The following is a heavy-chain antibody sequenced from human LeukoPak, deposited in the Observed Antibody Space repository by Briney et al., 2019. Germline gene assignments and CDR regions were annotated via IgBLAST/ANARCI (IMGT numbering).Heavy chain of an antibody. CDR1: GYSISSGYY. J-gene: IGHJ6*03. Sequence: SETLSLTCTVSGYSISSGYYWGWIRQPPGKGLEWIGSIYHSGSTYYNPSLKSRVTISVDTSKNQFSLKLSSVTAADTAVYYCARWSGSVTARNYYYYMDVWGEGTTVTVSS. V-gene: IGHV4-38-2*02. D-gene: IGHD6-6*01. CDR2: IYHSGST. CDR3: ARWSGSVTARNYYYYMDV.